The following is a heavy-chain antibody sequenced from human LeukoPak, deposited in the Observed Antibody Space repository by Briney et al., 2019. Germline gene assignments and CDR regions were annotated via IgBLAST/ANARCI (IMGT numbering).Heavy chain of an antibody. Sequence: GGSLRLSCAASGFTFSSYGMHWVRQAPGKGLEWVAFIRYDGSNKYYADSVKGRFTISRDNSKNTVYLQMNSLRAEDTAVYYCAKAPDSVDYGGLKWFDPWGQGTLVTVSS. J-gene: IGHJ5*02. CDR1: GFTFSSYG. CDR2: IRYDGSNK. CDR3: AKAPDSVDYGGLKWFDP. D-gene: IGHD4-23*01. V-gene: IGHV3-30*02.